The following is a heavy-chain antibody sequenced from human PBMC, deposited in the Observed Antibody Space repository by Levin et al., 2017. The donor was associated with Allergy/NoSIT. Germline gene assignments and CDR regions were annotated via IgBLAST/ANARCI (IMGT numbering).Heavy chain of an antibody. CDR2: ISYDGSNK. Sequence: GGSLRLSCAASGFTFSSYGMHWVRQAPGKGLEWVAVISYDGSNKYYADSVKGRFTISRDNSKNTLFLQMNSLRAEDTAVYYCAKDPGVGAAAIDYWGQGTLVTVSS. D-gene: IGHD1-26*01. CDR3: AKDPGVGAAAIDY. V-gene: IGHV3-30*18. J-gene: IGHJ4*02. CDR1: GFTFSSYG.